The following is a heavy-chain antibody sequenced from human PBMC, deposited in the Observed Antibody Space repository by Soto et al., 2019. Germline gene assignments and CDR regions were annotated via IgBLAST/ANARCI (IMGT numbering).Heavy chain of an antibody. CDR1: GGSISSSIYY. Sequence: SETLSLTCTVSGGSISSSIYYWVWIRQPPGKGLEWIGSIYYSGSTYYNPSLKSRVTISVDTSKNQFSLKLSSVTAADTAVYYCARQYGSGSPLIDYWGQGTLVTVSS. CDR3: ARQYGSGSPLIDY. D-gene: IGHD3-10*01. V-gene: IGHV4-39*01. J-gene: IGHJ4*02. CDR2: IYYSGST.